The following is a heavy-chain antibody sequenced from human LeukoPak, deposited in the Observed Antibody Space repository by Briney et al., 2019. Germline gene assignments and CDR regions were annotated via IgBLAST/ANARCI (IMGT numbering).Heavy chain of an antibody. CDR2: FDPEDGET. D-gene: IGHD3-22*01. CDR1: GYTLTELS. Sequence: ASVKVSCKVSGYTLTELSMHWVRQAPGEGLEWMGGFDPEDGETIYAQKFQGRVTMTEDTSTDTAYMELSSLRSEDTAVYYCATDYYYDGSGYSPFDYWGQGTLVTVSS. V-gene: IGHV1-24*01. J-gene: IGHJ4*02. CDR3: ATDYYYDGSGYSPFDY.